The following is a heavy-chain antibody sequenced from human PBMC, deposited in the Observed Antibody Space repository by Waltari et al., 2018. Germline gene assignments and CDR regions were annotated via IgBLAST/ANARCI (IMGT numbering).Heavy chain of an antibody. Sequence: QVQLQQWGAGLLKPSETLSLTCAVYGGSFSGYYWSWIRQPPGKGLEWIGEINHSGSTNYNPSLKSRVTISVDTSKKQFSLKLSSVTAADTAVYYCASQKMDRLGVVTDAFDIWGQGTMVTVSS. J-gene: IGHJ3*02. V-gene: IGHV4-34*01. CDR2: INHSGST. D-gene: IGHD3-3*01. CDR3: ASQKMDRLGVVTDAFDI. CDR1: GGSFSGYY.